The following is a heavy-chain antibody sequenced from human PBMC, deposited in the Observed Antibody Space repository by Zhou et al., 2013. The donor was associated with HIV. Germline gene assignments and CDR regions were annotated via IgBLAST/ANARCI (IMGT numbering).Heavy chain of an antibody. J-gene: IGHJ4*02. V-gene: IGHV1-46*01. CDR1: GYTFTSYY. CDR3: AMGWERYLGY. D-gene: IGHD1-26*01. Sequence: QVQLVQSGAEVNKPGASVKVSCKASGYTFTSYYMHWVRQAPGQGLEWMGIINPGGGSTSYAQRFQGRVTMTRDTSTSTVYMELSSLRSEDTAVYYCAMGWERYLGYWGQGTLVTVSS. CDR2: INPGGGST.